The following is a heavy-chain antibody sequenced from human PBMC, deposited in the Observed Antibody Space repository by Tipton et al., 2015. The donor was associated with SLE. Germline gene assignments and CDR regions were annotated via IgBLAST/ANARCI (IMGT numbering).Heavy chain of an antibody. J-gene: IGHJ6*03. Sequence: TLSLTCTVSGGSISSGVYYWGWTRQPPGKGLEWIGEINHSGGTKYNPSLKSRVTISVDTSKNQFSLKLSSVTAADTAVYYCARAPGLDRDYYYYYYMDVWGKGTTVTVSS. CDR2: INHSGGT. CDR1: GGSISSGVYY. D-gene: IGHD3/OR15-3a*01. CDR3: ARAPGLDRDYYYYYYMDV. V-gene: IGHV4-39*07.